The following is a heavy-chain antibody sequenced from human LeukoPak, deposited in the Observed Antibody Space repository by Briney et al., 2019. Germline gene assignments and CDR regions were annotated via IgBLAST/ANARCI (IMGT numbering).Heavy chain of an antibody. CDR3: ARTAAAGPFDF. V-gene: IGHV3-66*01. CDR2: IYSGGST. J-gene: IGHJ4*02. CDR1: GFTVSSNY. Sequence: TGGSLRLSCAASGFTVSSNYMSWVRQAPGKGLEWVSVIYSGGSTYYADSVKGRFTISRDNSKNTLYLQMNSLRAEDTAVYYCARTAAAGPFDFWGQGTLVTVSS. D-gene: IGHD6-13*01.